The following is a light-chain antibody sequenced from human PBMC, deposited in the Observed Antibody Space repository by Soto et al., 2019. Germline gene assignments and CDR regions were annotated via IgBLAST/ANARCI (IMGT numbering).Light chain of an antibody. CDR1: SSDVGGYNY. CDR3: GSYAGSKNV. Sequence: QSALTQPPSASGSPGQSVTISCTGTSSDVGGYNYVSWYQQHPGKAPKLMIYEVSKRPSGVPDRFSGSKSGNTASLTVSGLQAEDEADYYCGSYAGSKNVFGTGTKVTVL. V-gene: IGLV2-8*01. CDR2: EVS. J-gene: IGLJ1*01.